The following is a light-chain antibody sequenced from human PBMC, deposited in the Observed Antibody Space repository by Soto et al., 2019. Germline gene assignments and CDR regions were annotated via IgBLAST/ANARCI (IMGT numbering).Light chain of an antibody. J-gene: IGLJ1*01. Sequence: QSALAQPASVSGSPGQSITISCTGTSSDVGGYNYVSWYQQHPDKAPKLMIYDVSNRPSGVSNRFSGSKSGNTASLTISGLQAEDEADYHCSSYTSSSTYVFVTGSMVTVL. V-gene: IGLV2-14*03. CDR2: DVS. CDR3: SSYTSSSTYV. CDR1: SSDVGGYNY.